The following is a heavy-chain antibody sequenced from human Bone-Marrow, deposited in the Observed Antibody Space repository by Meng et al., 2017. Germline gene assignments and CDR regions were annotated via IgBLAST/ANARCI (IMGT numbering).Heavy chain of an antibody. J-gene: IGHJ6*02. V-gene: IGHV1-46*01. CDR3: AVAGDGYNEIKPYYYYYGMDV. CDR1: GYTFTSYY. CDR2: INPSGGST. D-gene: IGHD5-24*01. Sequence: ASVKVSCKASGYTFTSYYMHWVRQAPGQGLEWMGIINPSGGSTSYAQKFQGRVTMTRDTSTSTVYMELSSLRSEDTAVYYCAVAGDGYNEIKPYYYYYGMDVWGQGTTVTVSS.